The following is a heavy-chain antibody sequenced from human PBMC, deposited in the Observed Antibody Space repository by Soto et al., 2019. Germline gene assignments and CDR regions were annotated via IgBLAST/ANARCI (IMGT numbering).Heavy chain of an antibody. J-gene: IGHJ4*02. CDR3: ARVHPLSSGYAPVEY. V-gene: IGHV3-64*01. CDR2: ISSNGGST. CDR1: GFTFSSYA. D-gene: IGHD3-22*01. Sequence: GGSLRLSCAASGFTFSSYAMHWVRQAPGKGLEYVSAISSNGGSTYYANSVKGRFTISRDNSKNTLYLQMGSLRAEDMAVYYCARVHPLSSGYAPVEYWGQGTLVTVSS.